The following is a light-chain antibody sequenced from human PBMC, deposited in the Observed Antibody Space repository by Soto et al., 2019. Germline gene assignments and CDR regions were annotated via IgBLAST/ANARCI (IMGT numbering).Light chain of an antibody. CDR1: QGISTY. Sequence: DIQMTQSPSSLSESAGDRVTITCRASQGISTYLNWYQQKPGKAPKLLIYAASSLQSGVPSRFSGGGSETDFTLTISSLQPEDFATYSCQQSYSTTWTFGQGTKLDIK. CDR2: AAS. CDR3: QQSYSTTWT. J-gene: IGKJ1*01. V-gene: IGKV1-39*01.